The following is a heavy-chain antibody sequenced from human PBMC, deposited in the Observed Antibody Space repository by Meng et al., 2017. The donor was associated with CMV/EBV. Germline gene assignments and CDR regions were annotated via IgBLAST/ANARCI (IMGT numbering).Heavy chain of an antibody. J-gene: IGHJ4*02. CDR3: ARENYYGSGSLGALDY. V-gene: IGHV3-30-3*01. D-gene: IGHD3-10*01. CDR1: GFTFSSCA. CDR2: ISNDGNTK. Sequence: SGFTFSSCAIQWVRQAPGKGLEWVAVISNDGNTKFYADSVKGRFTISRDNSQNTIFLQMNSLRPEDTAVYYCARENYYGSGSLGALDYWGQGSLVTVSS.